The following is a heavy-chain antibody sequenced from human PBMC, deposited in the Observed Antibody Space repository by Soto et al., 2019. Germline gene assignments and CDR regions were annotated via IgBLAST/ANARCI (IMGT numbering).Heavy chain of an antibody. CDR1: GFTFSSYW. V-gene: IGHV3-7*04. CDR2: IKQDGSEK. J-gene: IGHJ6*02. Sequence: EVQLVESGGGLVQPGGSLRLSCAASGFTFSSYWMSWVRQAPGKGLEWVANIKQDGSEKYYVDSVKGRFTISRDNAKNSLYLQMNSMRAEDTAVYYCARDLSGFTSPYYYYYGMDVWGQGTTVTVSS. D-gene: IGHD3-10*01. CDR3: ARDLSGFTSPYYYYYGMDV.